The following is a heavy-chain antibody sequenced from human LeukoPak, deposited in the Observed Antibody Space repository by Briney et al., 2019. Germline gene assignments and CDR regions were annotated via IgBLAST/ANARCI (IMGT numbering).Heavy chain of an antibody. J-gene: IGHJ4*02. CDR3: ARDLAPTLLTGYDY. CDR2: INAGNGNT. Sequence: ASVKVSCKASGYTFPSYAMHWVRQAPGQRLEWMGWINAGNGNTKYSQKFRGRVTITRDTSASTAYMELSSLRSEDTAVYYCARDLAPTLLTGYDYWGQGTLVTVSS. CDR1: GYTFPSYA. D-gene: IGHD7-27*01. V-gene: IGHV1-3*01.